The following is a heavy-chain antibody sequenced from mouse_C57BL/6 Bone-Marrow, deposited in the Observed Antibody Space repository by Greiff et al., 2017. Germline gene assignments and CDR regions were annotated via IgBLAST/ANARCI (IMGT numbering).Heavy chain of an antibody. CDR3: SPEYYGSRENF. Sequence: VQLQQSGAELVRPGASVKLSCTASGFNIKDDYMHWVKQRPEQGLEWIGWIDPENGDTEYASKFQGKATITADTSSNTAYLQLSSLTAEDTAVYYYSPEYYGSRENFWGRGTTPTVTA. V-gene: IGHV14-4*01. CDR2: IDPENGDT. D-gene: IGHD1-1*01. CDR1: GFNIKDDY. J-gene: IGHJ2*01.